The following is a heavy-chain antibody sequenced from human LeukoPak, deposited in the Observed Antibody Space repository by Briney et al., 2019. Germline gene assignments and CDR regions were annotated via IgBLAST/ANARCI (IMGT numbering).Heavy chain of an antibody. D-gene: IGHD3-3*01. V-gene: IGHV1-46*01. CDR1: GYTFTSYY. CDR3: ARSAYYDFWSGYSYFDY. CDR2: INPSGGST. Sequence: ASVKVSCKASGYTFTSYYMHWVRQAPGQGLEWMGIINPSGGSTSYAQKFQGRVTMTRDTSTSTVYVELSSLRSEDTAVYYCARSAYYDFWSGYSYFDYWGQGTLVTVSS. J-gene: IGHJ4*02.